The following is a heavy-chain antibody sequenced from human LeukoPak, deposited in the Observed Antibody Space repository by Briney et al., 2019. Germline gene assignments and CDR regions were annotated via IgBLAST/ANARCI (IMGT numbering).Heavy chain of an antibody. CDR2: ITSSGNIV. Sequence: GGPLRLSCVASGFTFSSYSLNWVRQAPGKGLEWVSSITSSGNIVYYADSVKGRFTISRDNAKNSLYLQMNSLRAEDTALYYCARRFDSWGQGTLVSVSS. CDR1: GFTFSSYS. CDR3: ARRFDS. J-gene: IGHJ4*02. V-gene: IGHV3-48*04.